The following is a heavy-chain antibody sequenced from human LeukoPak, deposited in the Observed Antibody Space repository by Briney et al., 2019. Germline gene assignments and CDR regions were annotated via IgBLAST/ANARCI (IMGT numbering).Heavy chain of an antibody. CDR3: AKVMPAYCGRTTCRYFDY. CDR1: GFTFSGYW. Sequence: GGSLRLSCAASGFTFSGYWMKWVRQAPGKGLEWVANIKEDGSEKYYVDSVEGRLTISRDNAKNSLYLQMNSLRAEDTAVYYCAKVMPAYCGRTTCRYFDYWGQGTLVTVSS. V-gene: IGHV3-7*01. J-gene: IGHJ4*02. CDR2: IKEDGSEK. D-gene: IGHD2-2*01.